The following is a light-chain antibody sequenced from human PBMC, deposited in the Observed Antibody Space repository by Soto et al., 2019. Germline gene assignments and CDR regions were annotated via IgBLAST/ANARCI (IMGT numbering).Light chain of an antibody. CDR3: CSYAGSFCV. Sequence: QSALTQPASVSGSPGQSITISCTGTSSDVGSYNLVSWYQQHPGKAPKLMIYEGSKRPSGVSNRFSGSKSGNTASLTISGLQAEDEADYYCCSYAGSFCVFGGGTKLTVL. V-gene: IGLV2-23*01. J-gene: IGLJ3*02. CDR2: EGS. CDR1: SSDVGSYNL.